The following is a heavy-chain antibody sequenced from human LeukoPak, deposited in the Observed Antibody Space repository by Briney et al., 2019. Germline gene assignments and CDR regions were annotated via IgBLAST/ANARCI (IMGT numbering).Heavy chain of an antibody. CDR3: ARDQRTYYYDSSGQSHFDY. CDR2: IIPIVGTA. J-gene: IGHJ4*02. V-gene: IGHV1-69*01. D-gene: IGHD3-22*01. CDR1: GGTFSSYA. Sequence: SVKVSCKASGGTFSSYAISWVRQARGEGLDWMGGIIPIVGTANYAQKFQGRVTITADESTSTAYMELSSLRSEDTAVYYCARDQRTYYYDSSGQSHFDYWGQGTLVTVSS.